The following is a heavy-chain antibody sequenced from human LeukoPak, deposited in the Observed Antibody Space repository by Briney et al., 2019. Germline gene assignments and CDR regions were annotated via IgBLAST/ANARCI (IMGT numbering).Heavy chain of an antibody. CDR1: GFTFSSYA. V-gene: IGHV3-30*04. J-gene: IGHJ6*03. CDR2: ISYDGSNK. Sequence: GGSLRLSCAASGFTFSSYAMHWVRQAPGKGLEWVAVISYDGSNKYYADSVKGRFTISRDNSKNTLYLQMNSLRAEDTAVYYCAREPYGDIVVVPAAMLEGYYYYYYMDVWGKGTTVTISS. CDR3: AREPYGDIVVVPAAMLEGYYYYYYMDV. D-gene: IGHD2-2*01.